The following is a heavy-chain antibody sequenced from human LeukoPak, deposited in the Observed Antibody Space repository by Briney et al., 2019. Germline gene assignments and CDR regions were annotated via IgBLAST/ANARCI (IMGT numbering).Heavy chain of an antibody. CDR1: GGTFSSYA. CDR2: IIPILGIA. D-gene: IGHD3-22*01. CDR3: ARDAGYYDSSGYYPDAFDI. V-gene: IGHV1-69*04. J-gene: IGHJ3*02. Sequence: SVKVSCKASGGTFSSYAISWVRQAPGQGLEWMGRIIPILGIANYAQKFQGRVTITADKSTSTAYMELSSLRSEDTAAYYCARDAGYYDSSGYYPDAFDIWGQGTMVTVSS.